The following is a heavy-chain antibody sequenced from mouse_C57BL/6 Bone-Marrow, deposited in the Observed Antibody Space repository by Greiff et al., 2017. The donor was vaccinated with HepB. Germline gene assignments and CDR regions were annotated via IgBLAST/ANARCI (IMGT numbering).Heavy chain of an antibody. CDR2: ISSGSSTI. J-gene: IGHJ2*01. D-gene: IGHD2-4*01. V-gene: IGHV5-17*01. Sequence: DVKLVESGGGLVKPGGSLKLSCAASGFTFSDYGMHWVRQAPEKGLEWVAYISSGSSTIYYADTVKGRFTISRDNAKNTLFLQMTSLRSEDTAMYYCARGLRRYFDYWGQGTTLTVSS. CDR1: GFTFSDYG. CDR3: ARGLRRYFDY.